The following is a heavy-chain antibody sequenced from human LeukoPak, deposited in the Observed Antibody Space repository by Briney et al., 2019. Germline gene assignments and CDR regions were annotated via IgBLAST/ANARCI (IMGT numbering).Heavy chain of an antibody. CDR2: ISYDGSNK. CDR1: GFTFSSYA. J-gene: IGHJ4*02. D-gene: IGHD6-19*01. V-gene: IGHV3-30-3*01. CDR3: AREGSIAVAGPLGGKQYYFDY. Sequence: GGSLRLSCAASGFTFSSYAMHWVRQAPGKRLEWVAVISYDGSNKYYADSVKGRFTISRDHSKNTLYLQMNSLRAEDTAVYYCAREGSIAVAGPLGGKQYYFDYWGQGTLVTVSS.